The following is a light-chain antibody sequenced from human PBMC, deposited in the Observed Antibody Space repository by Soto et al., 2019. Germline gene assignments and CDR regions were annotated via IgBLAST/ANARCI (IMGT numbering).Light chain of an antibody. CDR1: QSVRSDY. Sequence: EIVFTQSPATLSLSPGDRATLSCRASQSVRSDYFAWYQQKPGQPPRVILFGVSTRATAIPERFSGSGSGTDFTLTISRLEPDDFGLYYCHQYGNSPLTFGGGTKVDIK. J-gene: IGKJ4*01. V-gene: IGKV3-20*01. CDR2: GVS. CDR3: HQYGNSPLT.